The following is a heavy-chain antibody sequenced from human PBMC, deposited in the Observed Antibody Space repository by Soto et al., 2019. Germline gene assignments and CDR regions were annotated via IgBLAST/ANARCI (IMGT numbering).Heavy chain of an antibody. J-gene: IGHJ4*02. CDR3: AKDRVGGTFYTPLGF. D-gene: IGHD1-7*01. Sequence: GGSLRLSCQASGFNFDNYGMHWVRQAPGKGLEWVAVITYDGSFQYYADSVKGRFTISRDNSKNTLFPHLNTLKPEDTAVYHCAKDRVGGTFYTPLGFWGQGTLVTVPQ. CDR2: ITYDGSFQ. V-gene: IGHV3-30*18. CDR1: GFNFDNYG.